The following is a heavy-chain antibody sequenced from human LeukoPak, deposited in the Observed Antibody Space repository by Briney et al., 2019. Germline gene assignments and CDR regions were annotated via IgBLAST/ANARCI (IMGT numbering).Heavy chain of an antibody. V-gene: IGHV1-69*01. J-gene: IGHJ4*02. D-gene: IGHD2-2*01. Sequence: VKVSCKASGGTFSSYAISWVRQAPGQGLEWMGGIIPIFGTANYAQKFQGRVTITADESTSTADMELSSLRSEDTAVYYCASRQGYCSSTSCYGFDYWGQGTLVTVSS. CDR3: ASRQGYCSSTSCYGFDY. CDR1: GGTFSSYA. CDR2: IIPIFGTA.